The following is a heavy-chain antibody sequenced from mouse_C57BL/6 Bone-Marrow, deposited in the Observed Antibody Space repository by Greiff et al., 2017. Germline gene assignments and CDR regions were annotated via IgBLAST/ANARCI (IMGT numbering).Heavy chain of an antibody. D-gene: IGHD2-1*01. CDR2: IRNKANGYTT. Sequence: EVKLVESGGGLVQPGGSLSLSCAASGFTFTDYYMSWVRQPPGKALEWLGFIRNKANGYTTEYSASVKGRFTISRDNSQSILYLQMNALRAEDSATYYSASYHYDNPYFDYWGQGTTLAVSS. V-gene: IGHV7-3*01. CDR1: GFTFTDYY. J-gene: IGHJ2*01. CDR3: ASYHYDNPYFDY.